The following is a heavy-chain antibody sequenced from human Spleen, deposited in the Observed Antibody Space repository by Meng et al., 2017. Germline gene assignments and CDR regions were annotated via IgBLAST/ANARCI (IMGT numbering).Heavy chain of an antibody. CDR1: GFTFSKYG. D-gene: IGHD6-19*01. CDR2: ISTDDGNT. Sequence: ASVKVSCKASGFTFSKYGISWVRQAPGQGLEWMGWISTDDGNTKYAQKFQGRVTMTTDTSTSTVNMELRSLRSDDTAVYYCARDTRGVAGPPYWDHWGQGTLVTVSS. J-gene: IGHJ4*02. CDR3: ARDTRGVAGPPYWDH. V-gene: IGHV1-18*01.